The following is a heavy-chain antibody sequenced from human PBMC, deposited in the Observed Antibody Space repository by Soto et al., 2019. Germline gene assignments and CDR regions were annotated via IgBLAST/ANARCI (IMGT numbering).Heavy chain of an antibody. CDR1: GFTSGDLG. V-gene: IGHV3-48*01. D-gene: IGHD3-9*01. Sequence: GGSLRLACTVAGFTSGDLGSRWVSQAQGKGLEWVSYISSSSSTIYYAGSVKGRFTISRDNAKNSLYLQMNSLRAEDTAVYYCARDGRILRYFDWLLSVAAFDIWGQGTMVTVSS. CDR2: ISSSSSTI. J-gene: IGHJ3*02. CDR3: ARDGRILRYFDWLLSVAAFDI.